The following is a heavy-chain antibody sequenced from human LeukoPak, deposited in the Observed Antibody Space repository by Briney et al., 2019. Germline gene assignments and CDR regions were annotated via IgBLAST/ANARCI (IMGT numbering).Heavy chain of an antibody. D-gene: IGHD4-11*01. Sequence: PGGSLRLSCAASGFTFSSYWMHWVRQAPGKGLVWVSRINSDGGSTSYADSVKGRFTISRDNAKNTLYLQMNSLRAEDTAVYYCARGTMTTVTTRLFDYWGQGTLVTVSS. J-gene: IGHJ4*02. CDR3: ARGTMTTVTTRLFDY. CDR1: GFTFSSYW. CDR2: INSDGGST. V-gene: IGHV3-74*01.